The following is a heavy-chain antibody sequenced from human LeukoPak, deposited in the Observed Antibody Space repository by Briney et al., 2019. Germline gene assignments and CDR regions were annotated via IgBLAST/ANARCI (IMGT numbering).Heavy chain of an antibody. Sequence: PGGSLRLSCAASGFTFDDYGMSWVRQAPGKGLEWVSGINWNGGSTGYADSVKGRFTISRDNAKNSLYLQMNSLRAEDTALYYCARDSKYSSGWFQGDYWGQGTLVTVSS. CDR2: INWNGGST. CDR1: GFTFDDYG. CDR3: ARDSKYSSGWFQGDY. V-gene: IGHV3-20*04. J-gene: IGHJ4*02. D-gene: IGHD6-19*01.